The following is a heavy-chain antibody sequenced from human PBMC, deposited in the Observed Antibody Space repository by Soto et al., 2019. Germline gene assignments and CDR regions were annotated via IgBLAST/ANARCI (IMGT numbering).Heavy chain of an antibody. V-gene: IGHV1-69*13. D-gene: IGHD3-16*01. CDR1: GGTFSSYA. CDR3: ARSVWVGSSGVYYYYGMDV. Sequence: ASVKVSCKASGGTFSSYAISWVRQAPGQGLEWMGGIIPIFGTANYAQKFQGRVTITADESTSTAYMELSSLRSEDTAVYYCARSVWVGSSGVYYYYGMDVWGQGTTVTVSS. J-gene: IGHJ6*02. CDR2: IIPIFGTA.